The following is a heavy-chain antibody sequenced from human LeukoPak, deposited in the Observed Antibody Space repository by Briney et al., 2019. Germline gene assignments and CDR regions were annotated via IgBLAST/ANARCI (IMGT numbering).Heavy chain of an antibody. Sequence: PGGSLRLSCAASGFTFSSYTMNWVRRAPGKGLEWVSSISSSSSYIYYADSVKGRFTISRDNSKNTLYLQMNSLRAEDTAVYYCARDIPTYCSGGSCYSGGYMDVWGKGTTVTISS. CDR3: ARDIPTYCSGGSCYSGGYMDV. V-gene: IGHV3-21*04. D-gene: IGHD2-15*01. CDR1: GFTFSSYT. J-gene: IGHJ6*03. CDR2: ISSSSSYI.